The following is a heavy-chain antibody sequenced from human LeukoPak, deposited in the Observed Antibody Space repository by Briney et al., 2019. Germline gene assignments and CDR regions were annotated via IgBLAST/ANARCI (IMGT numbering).Heavy chain of an antibody. V-gene: IGHV3-23*01. CDR1: GFTFSDYG. CDR3: AKELRRGGVVTNFDY. CDR2: ICRSGEVT. D-gene: IGHD3-16*01. Sequence: GGSLRLSCAASGFTFSDYGMSWVRQAPGKGLEWVAAICRSGEVTFHADSVRGRFSISRDNSKDTLYVQMNSLRAEDTAVYYCAKELRRGGVVTNFDYWGQGTLVTVSS. J-gene: IGHJ4*02.